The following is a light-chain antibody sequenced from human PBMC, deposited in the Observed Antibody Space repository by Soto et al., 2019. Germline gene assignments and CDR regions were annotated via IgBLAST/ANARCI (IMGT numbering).Light chain of an antibody. CDR3: QKYNCAPRRT. V-gene: IGKV1-27*01. Sequence: DIQMTQSPSSLSASVGDRVTITCRASQGISISLAWYQQKPGKVPKLLIYAESNFQSGVPSRFRGSGSGTDFTRTISSLQPEDVAIYYCQKYNCAPRRTFGQGNKVEIK. CDR1: QGISIS. CDR2: AES. J-gene: IGKJ1*01.